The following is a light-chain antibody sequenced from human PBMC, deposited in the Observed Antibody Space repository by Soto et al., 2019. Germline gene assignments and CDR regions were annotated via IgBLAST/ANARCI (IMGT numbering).Light chain of an antibody. CDR2: GAS. CDR1: QSVGSN. CDR3: QQYNNWPPDRT. Sequence: EIVMTQSPATLSVSPGERATLSCRASQSVGSNLAWYQLKPGQAPRLLIYGASPRATGIPARFSGSGSGTDFTLTISSLQSEDFAIYFCQQYNNWPPDRTFGQGTKVEIK. J-gene: IGKJ1*01. V-gene: IGKV3-15*01.